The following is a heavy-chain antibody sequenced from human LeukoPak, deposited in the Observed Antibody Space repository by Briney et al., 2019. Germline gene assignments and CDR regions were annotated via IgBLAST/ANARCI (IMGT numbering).Heavy chain of an antibody. Sequence: SETLSLTCTVSGGSISSYYWSWIRQPPGKGLEWIAYISDIGSINYNPSLKSRVTISLDTSKNQFSLKLSSVTAADTAVYYCAGRGDTSSSVASATWYLDNWGQGTLVTVSS. CDR1: GGSISSYY. V-gene: IGHV4-59*08. CDR3: AGRGDTSSSVASATWYLDN. D-gene: IGHD6-6*01. CDR2: ISDIGSI. J-gene: IGHJ4*02.